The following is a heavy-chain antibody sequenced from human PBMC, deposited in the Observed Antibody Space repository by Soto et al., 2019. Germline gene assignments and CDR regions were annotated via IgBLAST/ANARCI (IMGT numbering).Heavy chain of an antibody. V-gene: IGHV3-53*01. D-gene: IGHD6-13*01. CDR3: ARNREQIHYYYFYGMDV. CDR2: SYSGSST. CDR1: GFTVSSNY. J-gene: IGHJ6*02. Sequence: GGSLRLSCAASGFTVSSNYMSWVRQAPGKGLEWVSVSYSGSSTYYADSVKGRFTISRDNSKNTLYLQMNSLRAEDTAVYYCARNREQIHYYYFYGMDVWGQGTTVTVSS.